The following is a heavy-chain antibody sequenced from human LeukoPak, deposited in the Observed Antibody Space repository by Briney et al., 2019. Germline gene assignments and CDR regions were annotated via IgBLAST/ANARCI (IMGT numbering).Heavy chain of an antibody. J-gene: IGHJ4*02. V-gene: IGHV4-34*01. CDR3: ARRSYGDSLDY. Sequence: SETLSLTCTVSGGSISSYYWSWIRQPPGKGLEWIGEINHSGSTNYNPSLKSRVTISVDTSKNQFSLKLSSVTAADTAVYYCARRSYGDSLDYWGQGTLVTVSS. D-gene: IGHD5-18*01. CDR1: GGSISSYY. CDR2: INHSGST.